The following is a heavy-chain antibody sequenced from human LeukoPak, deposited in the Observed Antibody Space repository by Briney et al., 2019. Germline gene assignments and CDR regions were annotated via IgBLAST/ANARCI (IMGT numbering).Heavy chain of an antibody. CDR3: ASGSHSGWRFPPVLYYYYYYYMDV. D-gene: IGHD5-12*01. CDR1: GFTFSSYS. CDR2: ISSSSSYI. V-gene: IGHV3-21*01. Sequence: GRSLRLSCAASGFTFSSYSMNWVRQAPGKGLEWVSSISSSSSYIYYADSVKGRFTISRDNAKNSLYLQMNSLRAEDTAVYYCASGSHSGWRFPPVLYYYYYYYMDVWGKGTTVTVSS. J-gene: IGHJ6*03.